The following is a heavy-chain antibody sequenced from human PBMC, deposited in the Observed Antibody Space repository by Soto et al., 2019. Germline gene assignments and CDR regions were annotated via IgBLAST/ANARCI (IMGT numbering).Heavy chain of an antibody. CDR3: ATVPDV. J-gene: IGHJ6*02. V-gene: IGHV4-30-2*01. CDR1: GGSISSGGYS. Sequence: QLQLQESGSGLVKPSQTLSLTCAVSGGSISSGGYSWSWSRQPPGKGLEWIGYIYHSGSTYYNPSLKSRVTISVDRSKHQLSLKLTSVTAADTPVYCCATVPDVWGQGTTVTVSS. CDR2: IYHSGST.